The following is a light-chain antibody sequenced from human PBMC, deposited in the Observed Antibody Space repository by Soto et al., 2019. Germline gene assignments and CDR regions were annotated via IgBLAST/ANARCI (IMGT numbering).Light chain of an antibody. CDR1: SSDVGIYNR. J-gene: IGLJ1*01. CDR2: EVN. V-gene: IGLV2-18*02. Sequence: QSVLTQPPSVYGSPGEAVTMSCTGTSSDVGIYNRVSWYQQAPGTAPKLMIYEVNNRPSGVPDRFSGSKSGNTASLTISGLQAEDEADYYCSSYTSNSTYVFGPGTKVTVL. CDR3: SSYTSNSTYV.